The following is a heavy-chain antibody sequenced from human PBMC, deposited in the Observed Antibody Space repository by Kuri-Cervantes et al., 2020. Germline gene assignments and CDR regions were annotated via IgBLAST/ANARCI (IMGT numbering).Heavy chain of an antibody. V-gene: IGHV4-38-2*02. CDR3: AREGTTRVFDY. J-gene: IGHJ4*02. Sequence: GSLRLSCAVSGYSISSGYYWGWIRQPPGKGLEWIGSIYHSGSTYYNPSLKSRVTISVDTSKNQFSLKLSSVTAADTAVYYCAREGTTRVFDYWGQGTLVTVSS. CDR2: IYHSGST. D-gene: IGHD4-17*01. CDR1: GYSISSGYY.